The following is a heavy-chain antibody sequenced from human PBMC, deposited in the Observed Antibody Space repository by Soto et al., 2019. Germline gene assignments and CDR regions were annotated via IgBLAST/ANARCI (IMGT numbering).Heavy chain of an antibody. V-gene: IGHV1-69*13. Sequence: SVKVSCKASGGTFSSYAISWVRQAPGQGLEWMGGIIPIFGTANYAQKFQGRVTITADESTSTAYMELRSLRSEDTAVYYCARDSGDWNYFGWFDPCGQGTMVTVSS. CDR1: GGTFSSYA. CDR2: IIPIFGTA. CDR3: ARDSGDWNYFGWFDP. D-gene: IGHD1-7*01. J-gene: IGHJ5*02.